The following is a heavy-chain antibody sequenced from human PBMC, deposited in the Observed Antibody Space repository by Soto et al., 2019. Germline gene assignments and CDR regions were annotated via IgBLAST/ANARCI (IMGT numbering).Heavy chain of an antibody. CDR1: GFTFSSYG. D-gene: IGHD3-16*02. CDR2: ISYDGSNK. CDR3: AKEVRDYVWGSYRYLQGDAFDI. Sequence: QVQLVESGGGVVQPGRSLRLSCAASGFTFSSYGMHWVRQAPGKGLEWVAVISYDGSNKYYADSVKGRFTISRDNSKNTLYLKMNSLRAEDTAVYYCAKEVRDYVWGSYRYLQGDAFDIWGQGTMVTVSS. J-gene: IGHJ3*02. V-gene: IGHV3-30*18.